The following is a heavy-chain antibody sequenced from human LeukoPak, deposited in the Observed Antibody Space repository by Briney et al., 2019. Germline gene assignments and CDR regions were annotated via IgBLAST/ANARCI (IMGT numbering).Heavy chain of an antibody. CDR1: GFSLSTYC. CDR3: ATGDGDSPYYFDS. J-gene: IGHJ4*02. Sequence: GGSLRLSCAASGFSLSTYCMHWVRQAPGKGLVWVSGISCDGSSTNYADSVKGRFTISRDNAKNTLYLKVNSLRAEDTAVYYCATGDGDSPYYFDSWGKGTLLTLSS. D-gene: IGHD4-17*01. CDR2: ISCDGSST. V-gene: IGHV3-74*01.